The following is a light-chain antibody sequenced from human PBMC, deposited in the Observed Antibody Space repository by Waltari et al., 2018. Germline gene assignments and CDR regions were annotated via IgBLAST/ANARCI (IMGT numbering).Light chain of an antibody. CDR3: CSYAHSGTL. J-gene: IGLJ2*01. CDR2: EDS. CDR1: SSDVGRYDL. V-gene: IGLV2-23*01. Sequence: QSALTQPASVSGSPGQSITTSCTGPSSDVGRYDLVSWYQQHPGKAPKVMIYEDSKRPSGVSNRFSGSKSGDTASLTISGLQAEDEANYYCCSYAHSGTLFGGGTKLTVL.